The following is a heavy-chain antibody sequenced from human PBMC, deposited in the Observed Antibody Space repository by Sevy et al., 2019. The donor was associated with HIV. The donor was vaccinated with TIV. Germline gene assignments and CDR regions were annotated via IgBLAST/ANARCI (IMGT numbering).Heavy chain of an antibody. D-gene: IGHD4-4*01. CDR3: ARLQWKSSYFEV. CDR1: GGSVSRSIYY. V-gene: IGHV4-39*01. CDR2: IFYSGTT. J-gene: IGHJ4*02. Sequence: SETLSLTCTVSGGSVSRSIYYWGWIRQPPGKGLEWIASIFYSGTTYYNPSLKSRVTISLHTSKNQFSLSLASVTAADTAAYYCARLQWKSSYFEVWGQGALVTLSS.